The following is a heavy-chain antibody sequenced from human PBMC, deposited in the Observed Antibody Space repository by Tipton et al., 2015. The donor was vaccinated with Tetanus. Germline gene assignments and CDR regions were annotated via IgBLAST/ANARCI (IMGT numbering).Heavy chain of an antibody. CDR3: ARANNEFPKKGPFDS. Sequence: GLVKPSQTLSLTCTVSGDSISRGSYTWSWIRQRPGKGLEWIGYIFHSGSTSYNPSLKSRVTISLDRSKNQFSLSLRSVTAADTAVYYCARANNEFPKKGPFDSWGQGSLVIVSS. CDR1: GDSISRGSYT. CDR2: IFHSGST. V-gene: IGHV4-30-2*01. J-gene: IGHJ4*02. D-gene: IGHD1-1*01.